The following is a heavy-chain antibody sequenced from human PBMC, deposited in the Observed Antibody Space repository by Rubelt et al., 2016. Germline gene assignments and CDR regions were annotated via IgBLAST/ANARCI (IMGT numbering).Heavy chain of an antibody. V-gene: IGHV3-48*04. Sequence: QRGGSLRLSCVGSGFSFGSHWMSWVRQAPGKGLEWVSYISSSSSAIYYADSVKGRFTISRDNAKNSLSLQMNSLRAEDTAVYYCARALHCTTTTCYAGNVDYWGQGTLVTVSS. J-gene: IGHJ4*02. CDR1: GFSFGSHW. D-gene: IGHD2-8*01. CDR3: ARALHCTTTTCYAGNVDY. CDR2: ISSSSSAI.